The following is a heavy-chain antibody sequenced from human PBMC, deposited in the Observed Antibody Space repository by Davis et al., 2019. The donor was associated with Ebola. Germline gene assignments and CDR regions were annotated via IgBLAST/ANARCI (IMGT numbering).Heavy chain of an antibody. CDR1: GYTFTSYA. CDR3: ARGGVAYSDLDY. Sequence: ASVKVSCKASGYTFTSYAMHWVRQAPGQRLEWMGWINAGNGNTKYSQKIQGRVTMTRENSMSTAYMELRSLRSEDTAVYFCARGGVAYSDLDYWGQGTLVAVSS. J-gene: IGHJ4*02. V-gene: IGHV1-3*01. D-gene: IGHD2-21*01. CDR2: INAGNGNT.